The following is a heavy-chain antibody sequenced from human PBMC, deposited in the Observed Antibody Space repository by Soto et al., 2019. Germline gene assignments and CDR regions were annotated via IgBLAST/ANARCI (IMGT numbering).Heavy chain of an antibody. CDR2: ISGSGGST. CDR3: EKDQGKDVVVTDPDAFDI. V-gene: IGHV3-23*01. D-gene: IGHD2-21*02. Sequence: EVQLLESGGGLVQPGGSLRLSCAASGFTFSSYAMSWVRQAPGKGLEWVSAISGSGGSTYYADSVKGRFTISRDNSKNTLYLQMNSLRAEDKAVYYCEKDQGKDVVVTDPDAFDICGQGTMVTVSS. J-gene: IGHJ3*02. CDR1: GFTFSSYA.